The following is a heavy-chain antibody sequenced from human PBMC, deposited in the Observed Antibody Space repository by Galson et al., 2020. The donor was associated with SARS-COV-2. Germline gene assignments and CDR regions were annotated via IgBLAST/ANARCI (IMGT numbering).Heavy chain of an antibody. CDR3: ATDPSPLVAVEATAYTWFDP. CDR2: VHHSGRT. CDR1: GYSLTSGYY. D-gene: IGHD2-15*01. V-gene: IGHV4-38-2*02. J-gene: IGHJ5*02. Sequence: SETLSLTCAVSGYSLTSGYYWAWIRQAPGKGLEWIGSVHHSGRTYSNASLKSRVTISLDTSKNQFSLEIRSVTTSDTAVYYCATDPSPLVAVEATAYTWFDPWGQGTLVTVSS.